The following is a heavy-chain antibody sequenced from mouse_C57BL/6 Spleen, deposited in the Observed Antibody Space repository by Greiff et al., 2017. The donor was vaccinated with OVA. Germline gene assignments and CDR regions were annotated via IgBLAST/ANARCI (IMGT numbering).Heavy chain of an antibody. CDR3: TRGTNPDV. Sequence: VKLVESGEGLVKPGGSLKLSCAASGFTFGSYAMSWVRRTPEKRLEWVAYISSGGDYIYYADTVKGRFTISRDNARNTLYLQMSSLKSEDTAMYYCTRGTNPDVWGTGTTVTVSS. J-gene: IGHJ1*03. CDR2: ISSGGDYI. CDR1: GFTFGSYA. V-gene: IGHV5-9-1*02. D-gene: IGHD3-1*01.